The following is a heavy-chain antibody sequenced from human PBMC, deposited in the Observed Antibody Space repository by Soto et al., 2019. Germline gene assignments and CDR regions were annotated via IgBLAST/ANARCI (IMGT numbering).Heavy chain of an antibody. CDR2: IYWDDDK. CDR3: AHRVLRTVFGLVTTTAIYFDF. V-gene: IGHV2-5*02. D-gene: IGHD3-3*01. Sequence: QITLNESGPMQLKSRQTLTLTCTFSGFSLTTSGVGVGWIRQSPGTAPEWLALIYWDDDKRYSPSLKSRLTITKDTSKNQVVLTMADLDPADTGTYYCAHRVLRTVFGLVTTTAIYFDFWGQGTPVAVSS. CDR1: GFSLTTSGVG. J-gene: IGHJ4*02.